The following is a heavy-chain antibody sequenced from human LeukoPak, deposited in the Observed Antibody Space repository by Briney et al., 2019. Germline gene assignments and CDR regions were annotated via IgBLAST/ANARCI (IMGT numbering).Heavy chain of an antibody. CDR2: IRYDGSIK. Sequence: GGSLRLSCAPSGFTFSHYSMHWVRQAPDTGLEWVAFIRYDGSIKYHAYSVKGRFTISRENSKNTLYLQMNSLRAEDTAVYYCAHGSMYQLDYWGQGTLVTVSS. J-gene: IGHJ4*02. CDR3: AHGSMYQLDY. CDR1: GFTFSHYS. D-gene: IGHD2-2*01. V-gene: IGHV3-30*02.